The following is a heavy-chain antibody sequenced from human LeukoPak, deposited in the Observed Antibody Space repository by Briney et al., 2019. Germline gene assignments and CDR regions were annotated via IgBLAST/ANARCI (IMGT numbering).Heavy chain of an antibody. Sequence: ASVKVSCKASGYTFTGYYKHWVRQAPGQGLEWMGWINPNSGGTNYAQKFQGRVTMTRDTSISTAHMELSRLRSDDTAVYYCARGPRIAVALGDYWGQGTLVTVSS. D-gene: IGHD6-19*01. CDR1: GYTFTGYY. V-gene: IGHV1-2*02. J-gene: IGHJ4*02. CDR3: ARGPRIAVALGDY. CDR2: INPNSGGT.